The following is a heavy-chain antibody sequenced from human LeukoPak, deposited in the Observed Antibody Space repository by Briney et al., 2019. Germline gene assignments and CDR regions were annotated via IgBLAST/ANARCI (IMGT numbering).Heavy chain of an antibody. CDR2: ISYDGSNK. Sequence: GGSLRLSCAASGFTFSSYGMHWVRQAPGKGLEWVAVISYDGSNKYYADSVKGRFTISRDNSKNTLYLQMNSLRAEDTAVYYCAKDKDYFDYWGQGTLVIVSS. J-gene: IGHJ4*02. V-gene: IGHV3-30*18. CDR1: GFTFSSYG. CDR3: AKDKDYFDY.